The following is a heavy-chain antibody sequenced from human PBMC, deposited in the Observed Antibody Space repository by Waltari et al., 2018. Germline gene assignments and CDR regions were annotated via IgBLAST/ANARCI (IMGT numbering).Heavy chain of an antibody. J-gene: IGHJ3*02. CDR2: IRSKAYGGTT. CDR1: GFTFGDYA. Sequence: EVQLVESGGGLVQPGRSLRLSCTDSGFTFGDYAMSWFRQAPGKGLEWVGFIRSKAYGGTTEYAASVKGRFTISRDDSKSIAYLQMNSLKTEDTAVYYCTRVGDLLAFDIWGQGTMVTVSS. D-gene: IGHD3-10*01. V-gene: IGHV3-49*03. CDR3: TRVGDLLAFDI.